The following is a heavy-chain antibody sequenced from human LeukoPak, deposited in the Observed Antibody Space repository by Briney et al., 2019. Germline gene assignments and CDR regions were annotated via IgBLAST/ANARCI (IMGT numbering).Heavy chain of an antibody. J-gene: IGHJ4*02. CDR3: ARRDASDY. V-gene: IGHV3-33*03. D-gene: IGHD1-14*01. CDR1: GFTFSSYG. CDR2: IWYDGSNK. Sequence: GRSLRLSCAASGFTFSSYGMHWVRQAPGKGLEWVAVIWYDGSNKYYADSVKGRFPISRDNAKNSLFLQMNSLRAEDTAAYYCARRDASDYWGQGTLVTVSS.